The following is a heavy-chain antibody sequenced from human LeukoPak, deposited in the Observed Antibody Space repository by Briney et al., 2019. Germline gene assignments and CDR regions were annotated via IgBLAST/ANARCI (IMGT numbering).Heavy chain of an antibody. CDR3: ARLGYCSRGTCYAFDY. D-gene: IGHD2-2*01. CDR2: VYPGDSEI. Sequence: PGESLKISCKAYRYSFANYWLAWVRQMPGKGLECMAIVYPGDSEIRYSPSFQGQVSFSVDKSINTAYLQWSSLKASDTAIYYCARLGYCSRGTCYAFDYWGQGTLVTVSS. CDR1: RYSFANYW. V-gene: IGHV5-51*03. J-gene: IGHJ4*02.